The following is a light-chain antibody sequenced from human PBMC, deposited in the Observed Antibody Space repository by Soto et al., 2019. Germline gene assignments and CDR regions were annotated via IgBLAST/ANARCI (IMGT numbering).Light chain of an antibody. CDR3: QSYDSSLSGWV. Sequence: QSXLTQPPXVSGXXXXXVXXXCTGSSSNIGAGYDVHWYQQLPGTAPKLLIYGNSNRPSGVPDRFSGSKSGTSASLAITGLQAEDEADYYCQSYDSSLSGWVFGGGTQLTVL. V-gene: IGLV1-40*01. CDR1: SSNIGAGYD. J-gene: IGLJ3*02. CDR2: GNS.